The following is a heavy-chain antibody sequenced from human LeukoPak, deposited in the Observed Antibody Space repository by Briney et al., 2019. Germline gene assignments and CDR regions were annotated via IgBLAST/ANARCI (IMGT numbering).Heavy chain of an antibody. Sequence: ASVKVSCKTSGYTFSSYGINWVRQAPGQGLEWMGWISTYNGDTHYAQKLQGRVTMTTDTSTSTAYMELRSLTSDDTAVYYCVRGILSDDTLTGPWGQGTVVTVSS. V-gene: IGHV1-18*01. CDR1: GYTFSSYG. D-gene: IGHD3-9*01. CDR2: ISTYNGDT. CDR3: VRGILSDDTLTGP. J-gene: IGHJ5*02.